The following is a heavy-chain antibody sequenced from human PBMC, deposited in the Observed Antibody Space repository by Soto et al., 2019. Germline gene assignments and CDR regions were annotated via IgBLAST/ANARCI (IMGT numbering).Heavy chain of an antibody. V-gene: IGHV1-18*01. J-gene: IGHJ4*02. Sequence: GASVKVSCKASGYTFAIFGFSWVRQAPGQGLEWLGWISAYNGNTHYAQKVRDRVTLTTDTSTNTAYMELRSLTSDDTAVYYCARDQESITDRILQYWGQGTRVTVSS. CDR1: GYTFAIFG. CDR2: ISAYNGNT. D-gene: IGHD3-10*01. CDR3: ARDQESITDRILQY.